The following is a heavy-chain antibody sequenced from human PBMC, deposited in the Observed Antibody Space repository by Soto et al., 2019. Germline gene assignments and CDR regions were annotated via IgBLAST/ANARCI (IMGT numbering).Heavy chain of an antibody. CDR3: ARGSGPNDAFDI. CDR1: GGSVSSGSYY. Sequence: QVQLQESGPGLVKHSETLSLTCTVSGGSVSSGSYYWSWIRQPPGKGLEWIGSIYYSGSTNYNPSRKSRVTISVDTSKNQFSLKLSSVTAADTAVYYCARGSGPNDAFDIWGQGTMVTVSS. V-gene: IGHV4-61*01. J-gene: IGHJ3*02. CDR2: IYYSGST. D-gene: IGHD2-15*01.